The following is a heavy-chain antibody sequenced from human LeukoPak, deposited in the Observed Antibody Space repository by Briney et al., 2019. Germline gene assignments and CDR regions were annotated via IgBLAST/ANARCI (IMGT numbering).Heavy chain of an antibody. CDR3: ARGGAARLHFQN. V-gene: IGHV4-31*03. CDR1: GGSISSGGYY. D-gene: IGHD6-6*01. Sequence: SQTLSLTCTVSGGSISSGGYYWSWIRQHPGKGLEWIGYIYYSGSTYYNPSLKSRVTISVDTSKNQFSLKLSSVTAADTAVYYCARGGAARLHFQNWGQGTLVTVSS. CDR2: IYYSGST. J-gene: IGHJ1*01.